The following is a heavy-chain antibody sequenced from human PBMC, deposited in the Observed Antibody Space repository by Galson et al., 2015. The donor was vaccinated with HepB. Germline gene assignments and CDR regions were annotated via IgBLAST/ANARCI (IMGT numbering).Heavy chain of an antibody. CDR1: GYTFTAYY. Sequence: SVKVSCKASGYTFTAYYMHWVRQAPGQGLEWVGWMNPQNGATTYAQKFQGRVTMTSDPSINTAYMDLISLRSDDTALYFCARSGTGWAVNWLDPWGPGTLVTVSS. CDR2: MNPQNGAT. CDR3: ARSGTGWAVNWLDP. D-gene: IGHD6-19*01. J-gene: IGHJ5*02. V-gene: IGHV1-2*02.